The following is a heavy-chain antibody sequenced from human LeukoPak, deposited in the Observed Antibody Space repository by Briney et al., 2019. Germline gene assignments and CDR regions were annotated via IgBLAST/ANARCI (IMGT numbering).Heavy chain of an antibody. Sequence: GASVKVSCKVSGYTLTELSMHWVRQAPGKGLEWMGGFDPEDGETIYVQKFQGRVTMTEDTSTDTAYMELSSLRSEDTAVYYCATASYIAAAGYYFDYWGQGTLVTVSS. CDR2: FDPEDGET. J-gene: IGHJ4*02. D-gene: IGHD6-13*01. CDR3: ATASYIAAAGYYFDY. CDR1: GYTLTELS. V-gene: IGHV1-24*01.